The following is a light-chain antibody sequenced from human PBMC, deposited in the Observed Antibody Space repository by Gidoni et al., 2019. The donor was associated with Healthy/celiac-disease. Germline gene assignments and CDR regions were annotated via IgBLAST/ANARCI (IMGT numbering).Light chain of an antibody. CDR3: QVWDSSSDHYV. V-gene: IGLV3-21*02. CDR2: DDS. Sequence: SYVLTQPPSVSVAPGQTARITCGGNNIGSKSVHWYQQKPGQAPVLVVYDDSDRPPGIPARFSGSNSANTATLTISRVEAGEEADYYWQVWDSSSDHYVFGTGTKVTVL. J-gene: IGLJ1*01. CDR1: NIGSKS.